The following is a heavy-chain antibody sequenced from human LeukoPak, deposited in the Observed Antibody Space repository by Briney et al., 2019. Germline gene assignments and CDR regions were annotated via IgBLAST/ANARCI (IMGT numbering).Heavy chain of an antibody. V-gene: IGHV3-23*01. CDR2: ISGSGGST. CDR3: AKTDSRPFANPGPYFDY. D-gene: IGHD3-16*01. Sequence: GGSLRLSCAASGFTFRRYSMSWVRQAPGKGLPWVSAISGSGGSTYYADSVKGRFTISRDNSKNTLYLQMNSLRAEDTAVYYCAKTDSRPFANPGPYFDYWGQGTLVTVSS. CDR1: GFTFRRYS. J-gene: IGHJ4*02.